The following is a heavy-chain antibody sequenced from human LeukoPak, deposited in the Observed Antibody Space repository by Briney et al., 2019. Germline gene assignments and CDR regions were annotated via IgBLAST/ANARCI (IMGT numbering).Heavy chain of an antibody. CDR3: ARSGFGFESHFDA. Sequence: GASVKVSCKASGYTFTNFDINWVRQATGQGLEWLGWTNPNTGHTGFAQKFQGRVTMTRDTSISTAFLDLNTLTSDDTAVYYCARSGFGFESHFDAWGQGTPVTVSS. J-gene: IGHJ4*02. D-gene: IGHD3-10*01. V-gene: IGHV1-8*01. CDR1: GYTFTNFD. CDR2: TNPNTGHT.